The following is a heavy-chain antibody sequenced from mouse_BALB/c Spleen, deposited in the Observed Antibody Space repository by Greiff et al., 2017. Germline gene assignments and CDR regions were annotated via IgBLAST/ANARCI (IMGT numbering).Heavy chain of an antibody. V-gene: IGHV2-9*02. CDR3: ARDVDYDGGFAY. J-gene: IGHJ3*01. CDR2: IWAGGST. Sequence: VQGVESGPGLVAPSQSLSITCTVSGFSLTSYGVHWVRQPPGKGLEWLGVIWAGGSTNYNSALMSRLGISKDNSKSQVFLKMNSLQTADTARYYCARDVDYDGGFAYWGQGTLVTVSA. D-gene: IGHD2-4*01. CDR1: GFSLTSYG.